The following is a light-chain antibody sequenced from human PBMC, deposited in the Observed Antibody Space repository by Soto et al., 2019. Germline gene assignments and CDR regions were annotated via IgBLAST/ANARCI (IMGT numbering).Light chain of an antibody. CDR1: QSVSSN. CDR3: QKYNNWPRT. V-gene: IGKV3-15*01. J-gene: IGKJ1*01. CDR2: GAS. Sequence: EIVMTKSPATLSVSPGERATLSCRASQSVSSNLAWYQQKPGQAPRLLLYGASTRATGIPARFSGSGSGTEFTLTISSLQSEDFAVYYCQKYNNWPRTFGQGTKVQIK.